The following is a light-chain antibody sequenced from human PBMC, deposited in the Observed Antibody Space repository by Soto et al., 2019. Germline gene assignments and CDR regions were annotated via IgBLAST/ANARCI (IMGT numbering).Light chain of an antibody. Sequence: DIQMTQSPSTLSASVGDRVTITCRASQSISSWLAWYQQKPGKAPKLLIYKASSLESGVPSRFSGSGSGTEFTLTISSLQPDHLASYYCQQYNSFPTFGPGTKVEIK. CDR2: KAS. V-gene: IGKV1-5*03. J-gene: IGKJ1*01. CDR1: QSISSW. CDR3: QQYNSFPT.